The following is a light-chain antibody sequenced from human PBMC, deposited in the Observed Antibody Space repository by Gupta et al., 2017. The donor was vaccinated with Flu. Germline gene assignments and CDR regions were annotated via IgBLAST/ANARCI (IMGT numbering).Light chain of an antibody. Sequence: GKTASIPCGGNNMGSKSVHWYQQRPGQATVVVVVYDTHRPSGITERLSGYNAGKNATSKTSRVEAGEEADEYWQVWESRSGHPVFGGGTKVTVL. J-gene: IGLJ2*01. V-gene: IGLV3-21*01. CDR3: QVWESRSGHPV. CDR2: YDT. CDR1: NMGSKS.